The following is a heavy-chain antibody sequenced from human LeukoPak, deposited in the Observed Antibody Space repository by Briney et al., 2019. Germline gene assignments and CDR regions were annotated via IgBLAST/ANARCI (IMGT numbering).Heavy chain of an antibody. CDR2: ISSSSSTI. CDR1: GFTFSSYS. Sequence: PGGCLRLSFAASGFTFSSYSIRSVRPAGGKGREWGSYISSSSSTIYDEDSVKGPFAITRHNSKKALYLQMNSLRTEDTAVYCCATRLPHGSSYNDAFDIWGQGTMVTVSS. V-gene: IGHV3-48*01. D-gene: IGHD3-10*01. J-gene: IGHJ3*02. CDR3: ATRLPHGSSYNDAFDI.